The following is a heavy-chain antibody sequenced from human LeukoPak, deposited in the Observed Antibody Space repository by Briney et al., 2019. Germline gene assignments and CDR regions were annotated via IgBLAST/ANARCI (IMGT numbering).Heavy chain of an antibody. V-gene: IGHV3-48*02. CDR1: GFTFSSYS. Sequence: GGSLRLSCVASGFTFSSYSMNWVRQAPGKGQEWLSYIGSNSDPIYYADSVKGRFTIFRDNAKNSLYLQMNSLRDEDTAVYYCTRDLWPPKWYFDLWGRGTPVTVSS. CDR3: TRDLWPPKWYFDL. D-gene: IGHD2/OR15-2a*01. J-gene: IGHJ2*01. CDR2: IGSNSDPI.